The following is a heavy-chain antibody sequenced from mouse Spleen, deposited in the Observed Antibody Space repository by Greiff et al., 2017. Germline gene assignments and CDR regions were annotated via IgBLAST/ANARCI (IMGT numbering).Heavy chain of an antibody. Sequence: EVKLVESGGGLVKLGGSLKLSCAASGFTFSSYAMSWVRQTPEKRLEWVATISSGGGNTYYPDSVKGRFTISRDNAKNTLYLQMSSLKSEDTAMYYCARQSYRYLDYWGQGTTLTVSS. CDR2: ISSGGGNT. CDR1: GFTFSSYA. V-gene: IGHV5-9*04. CDR3: ARQSYRYLDY. J-gene: IGHJ2*01. D-gene: IGHD2-14*01.